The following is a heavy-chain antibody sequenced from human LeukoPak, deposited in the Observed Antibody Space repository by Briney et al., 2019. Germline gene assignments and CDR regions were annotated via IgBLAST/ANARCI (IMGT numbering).Heavy chain of an antibody. CDR2: ISYDGSTK. CDR3: ARDMRDSAQLRYSYGYEFDY. D-gene: IGHD5-18*01. V-gene: IGHV3-30-3*01. CDR1: GFTFSRYA. Sequence: GGSLRLSCAASGFTFSRYAMHWVRQAPGKGLEWVAIISYDGSTKYDADSVKGRFTISRDNSKNTLYLQVNSLRADDTAVYYCARDMRDSAQLRYSYGYEFDYWGQGTLVTVSS. J-gene: IGHJ4*02.